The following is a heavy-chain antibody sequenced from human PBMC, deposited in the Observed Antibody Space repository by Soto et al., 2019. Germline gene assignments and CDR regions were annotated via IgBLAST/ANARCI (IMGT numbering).Heavy chain of an antibody. CDR1: GGTFSSYA. J-gene: IGHJ6*02. CDR3: GRAGGVGTAGYYYYGMDV. Sequence: QVQLVQSGAEVKKPGSSVKVSCKASGGTFSSYAISWVRQAPGQGLEWMGGIIPIFGTANYAQKIQRSVTITADKSPGRPSVVLGSLRSADTAVSYCGRAGGVGTAGYYYYGMDVWGQGTTVTVSS. CDR2: IIPIFGTA. V-gene: IGHV1-69*06. D-gene: IGHD1-1*01.